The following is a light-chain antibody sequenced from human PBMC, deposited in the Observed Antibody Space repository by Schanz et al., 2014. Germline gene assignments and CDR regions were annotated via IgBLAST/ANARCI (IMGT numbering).Light chain of an antibody. J-gene: IGKJ3*01. V-gene: IGKV3-15*01. CDR1: QSISSN. CDR2: GAS. CDR3: QQYGSSPRT. Sequence: EIVMTQSPATLSVSPGERATLSCRASQSISSNLAWYQQKPGQAPSLLIYGASTRATGIPARFSGSGSGTDFTLTISRLEPEDFAVYYCQQYGSSPRTFGPGTKVDIK.